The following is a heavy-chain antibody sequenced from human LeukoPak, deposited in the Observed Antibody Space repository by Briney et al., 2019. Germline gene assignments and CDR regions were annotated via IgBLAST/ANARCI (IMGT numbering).Heavy chain of an antibody. CDR1: GYTFTSYY. CDR3: ASARDTSGYYS. J-gene: IGHJ1*01. V-gene: IGHV1-46*01. D-gene: IGHD3-22*01. CDR2: INPSGGST. Sequence: ASVKVSCKASGYTFTSYYMHWVRQAPGQGPEWMGIINPSGGSTSYAQKFQGRVTMTRDTSTSTVYMELSRRTSEDTAVYYCASARDTSGYYSWGQGNLVTVSS.